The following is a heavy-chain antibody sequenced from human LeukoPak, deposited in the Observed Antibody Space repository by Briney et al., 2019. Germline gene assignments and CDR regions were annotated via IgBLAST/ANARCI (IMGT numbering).Heavy chain of an antibody. Sequence: VASVKVSCKASGYTFTGYYMHWVRQAPGQGLEWMGRINPNSGGTNYAQKFQGRVTMTRDTSISTAYMELSRLRSDDTAVYYCARGRSGWYIIDYWGQGTLVTVSS. CDR2: INPNSGGT. CDR1: GYTFTGYY. D-gene: IGHD6-19*01. J-gene: IGHJ4*02. CDR3: ARGRSGWYIIDY. V-gene: IGHV1-2*06.